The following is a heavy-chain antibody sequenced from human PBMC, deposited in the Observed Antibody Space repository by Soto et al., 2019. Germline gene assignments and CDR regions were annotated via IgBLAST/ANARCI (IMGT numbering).Heavy chain of an antibody. Sequence: QVQLQESGPGLVKPSQTLSLTCTVSGDSFSRGVSYWTWIRHPPGKGLEWIGYIYYSGRTYYNPSLKSRVTISVDTSKNQFSLKLSSVTAADTAVYYCARVTSSLYDRVDYWGQGTLVTVSS. CDR3: ARVTSSLYDRVDY. V-gene: IGHV4-31*03. D-gene: IGHD3-22*01. CDR1: GDSFSRGVSY. CDR2: IYYSGRT. J-gene: IGHJ4*02.